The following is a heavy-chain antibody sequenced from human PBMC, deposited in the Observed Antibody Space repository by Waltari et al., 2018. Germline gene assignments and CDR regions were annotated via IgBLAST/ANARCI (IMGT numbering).Heavy chain of an antibody. CDR3: ASGRSTWYFEN. D-gene: IGHD2-2*01. Sequence: EVQLLASGGGLAQPGGSLSLSCAASGLTFTRFAMNWVRQAPGKVLEWVSSISGGGGSTFYADSVKGRFIISRDNSENTVYLQMNSLRAEDTAVYYCASGRSTWYFENWGQGTLVTVSS. J-gene: IGHJ1*01. CDR2: ISGGGGST. V-gene: IGHV3-23*01. CDR1: GLTFTRFA.